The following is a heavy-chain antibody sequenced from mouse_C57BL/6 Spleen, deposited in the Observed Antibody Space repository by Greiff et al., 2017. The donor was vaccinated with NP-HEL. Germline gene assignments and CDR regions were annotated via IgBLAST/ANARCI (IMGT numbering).Heavy chain of an antibody. J-gene: IGHJ2*01. CDR3: ARERTRYFDY. V-gene: IGHV3-6*01. CDR1: GYSITSGYY. CDR2: ISYDGSN. Sequence: EVKLEESGPGLVKPSQSLSLTCSVTGYSITSGYYWNWIRQFPGNKLEWMGYISYDGSNNYNPSLKNRISITRDTSKNQFFLKLNSVTTEDTATYYCARERTRYFDYWGQGTTLTVSS. D-gene: IGHD1-3*01.